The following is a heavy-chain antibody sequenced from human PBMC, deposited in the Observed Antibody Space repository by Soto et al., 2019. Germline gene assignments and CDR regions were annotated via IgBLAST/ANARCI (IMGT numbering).Heavy chain of an antibody. CDR1: GYTFTSYG. J-gene: IGHJ5*02. CDR2: ISAYNGNT. V-gene: IGHV1-18*01. D-gene: IGHD6-13*01. Sequence: GASVKVSCKASGYTFTSYGISWVRQAPGQGLEWTGWISAYNGNTNYAQKLQGRVTMTTDTSTSTAYMELRSLRSDDTAVYYCARGEQQLDPNWFDPWGQGTLVTVSS. CDR3: ARGEQQLDPNWFDP.